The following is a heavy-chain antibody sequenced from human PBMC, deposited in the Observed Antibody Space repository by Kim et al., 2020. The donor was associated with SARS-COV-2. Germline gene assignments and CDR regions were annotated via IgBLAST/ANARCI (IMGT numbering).Heavy chain of an antibody. CDR3: ARKGDGRITALGLDFDS. CDR2: INIISTYI. V-gene: IGHV3-21*01. CDR1: GFSFTSYS. D-gene: IGHD3-16*01. Sequence: GGSLRLSCAASGFSFTSYSMTWFRQAPGKGLEWVSAINIISTYIYYADSVRGRFTISRDNAENSVYLQMNSLRVDDTAVSYCARKGDGRITALGLDFDS. J-gene: IGHJ4*01.